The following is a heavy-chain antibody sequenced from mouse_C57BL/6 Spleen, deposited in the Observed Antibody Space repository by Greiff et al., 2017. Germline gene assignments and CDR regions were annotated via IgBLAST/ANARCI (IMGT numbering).Heavy chain of an antibody. CDR1: GYTFTTYP. V-gene: IGHV1-47*01. CDR2: FHPYNDDT. D-gene: IGHD2-4*01. Sequence: QVQLKESGAELVKPGASVKMSCKASGYTFTTYPIEWMKQNHGKSLAWIGNFHPYNDDTKYNEKFKGKATLTVEKSSSTVYLELSRLTSDDSAVYYCARAYDYGDWYFDVWGTGTTVTVSS. CDR3: ARAYDYGDWYFDV. J-gene: IGHJ1*03.